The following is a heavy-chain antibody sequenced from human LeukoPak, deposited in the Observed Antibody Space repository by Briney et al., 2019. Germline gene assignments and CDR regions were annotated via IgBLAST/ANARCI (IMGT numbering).Heavy chain of an antibody. D-gene: IGHD3-10*01. Sequence: PSETLSLTCSVSGGSINSCDYYWCWIRQPPGKGLEWIAYIYHSGSTYYNPSLKSRVTMSVDRSRNQFSLKLSSVTAADTAVYYCARVSGRWFGEFPFDPWGQGTLVTVSS. J-gene: IGHJ5*02. V-gene: IGHV4-30-2*01. CDR1: GGSINSCDYY. CDR2: IYHSGST. CDR3: ARVSGRWFGEFPFDP.